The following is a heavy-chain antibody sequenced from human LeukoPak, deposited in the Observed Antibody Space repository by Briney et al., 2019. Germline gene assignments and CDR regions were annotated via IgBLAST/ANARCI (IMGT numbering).Heavy chain of an antibody. V-gene: IGHV3-23*01. CDR2: ISGSGGST. D-gene: IGHD2-21*02. CDR3: AKGLCGGDCYVYYYYYGMDV. CDR1: EFTFTTYG. Sequence: PGRSLTLSCAASEFTFTTYGMHWVRQAPGKGLEWVSAISGSGGSTYYADSVKGRFTISRDNSKNTLYLQMNSLRAEDTAVYYCAKGLCGGDCYVYYYYYGMDVWGQGTTVTVSS. J-gene: IGHJ6*02.